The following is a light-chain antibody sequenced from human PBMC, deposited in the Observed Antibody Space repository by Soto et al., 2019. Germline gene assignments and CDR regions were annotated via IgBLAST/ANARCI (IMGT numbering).Light chain of an antibody. Sequence: ALSQPASVSGSPGHSISISCTGTSSDIGTYDYVSWYQHLPDKAPKLIIYEVSKRPSGVPDRFSGSKSGNTASLTVSGLQAEDEGDYYCCSYGGGNNFYVSGTGTKVTVL. J-gene: IGLJ1*01. CDR3: CSYGGGNNFYV. CDR1: SSDIGTYDY. CDR2: EVS. V-gene: IGLV2-8*01.